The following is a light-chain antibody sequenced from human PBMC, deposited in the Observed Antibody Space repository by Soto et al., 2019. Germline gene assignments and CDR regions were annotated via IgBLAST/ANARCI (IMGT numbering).Light chain of an antibody. CDR3: QQYNNWPPA. Sequence: EIVMTQSPATLSVSPGERATLXXRASQSVSSNLAWYQQKPGQAPXLLIYGASTRATGIPARFSGSGSGTEFTLTISSLQSEDFAVYYCQQYNNWPPAFGQGTRLEI. V-gene: IGKV3-15*01. CDR2: GAS. J-gene: IGKJ5*01. CDR1: QSVSSN.